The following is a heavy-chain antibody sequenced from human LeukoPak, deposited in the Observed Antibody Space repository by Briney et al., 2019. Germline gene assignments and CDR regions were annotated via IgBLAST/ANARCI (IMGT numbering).Heavy chain of an antibody. V-gene: IGHV1-2*06. CDR3: ARDYCSSTSCLFDY. J-gene: IGHJ4*02. CDR1: GYTFTGYH. CDR2: INPNSGDT. D-gene: IGHD2-2*01. Sequence: AAVKVSCKASGYTFTGYHMHWVRQAPGQGLEWMGRINPNSGDTNYAQKFQGRVTMTRDTSISTAYMELSRLRSDDTAVYYCARDYCSSTSCLFDYWGQGTLVTVSS.